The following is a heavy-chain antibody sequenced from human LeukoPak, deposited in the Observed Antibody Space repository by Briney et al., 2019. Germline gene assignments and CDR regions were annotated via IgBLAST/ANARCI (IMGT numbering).Heavy chain of an antibody. CDR3: ARDYYGSGSYGKTFDP. V-gene: IGHV3-66*01. J-gene: IGHJ5*02. Sequence: GGSLRLSCAASGFTVSNNYMSWVRQAPGKGLEWVSAIYAGGSTYYADSVKGRFIISRDNSKNALYLQMNSLRAEDTAVYYCARDYYGSGSYGKTFDPWGQGTLVTVSS. D-gene: IGHD3-10*01. CDR2: IYAGGST. CDR1: GFTVSNNY.